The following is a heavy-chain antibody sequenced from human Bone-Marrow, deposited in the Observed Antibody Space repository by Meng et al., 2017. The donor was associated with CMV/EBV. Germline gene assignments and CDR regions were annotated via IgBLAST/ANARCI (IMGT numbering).Heavy chain of an antibody. CDR2: ISSSGSTI. CDR1: GFTFSDYY. J-gene: IGHJ6*02. CDR3: ARERAPLYDFWSGSFHYYYGMDV. Sequence: GESLKISCAASGFTFSDYYMSWIRRAPGKGLEWVSYISSSGSTIYYADSVKGRFTISRDNAKNSLYLQMNSLRAEDTAVYYCARERAPLYDFWSGSFHYYYGMDVWGQGTTVTVSS. V-gene: IGHV3-11*04. D-gene: IGHD3-3*01.